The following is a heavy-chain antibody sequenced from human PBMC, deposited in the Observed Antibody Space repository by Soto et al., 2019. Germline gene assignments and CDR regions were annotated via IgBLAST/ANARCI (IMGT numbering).Heavy chain of an antibody. J-gene: IGHJ4*02. D-gene: IGHD5-12*01. CDR3: ARGAGYVYSF. CDR2: IYSGGST. CDR1: GFTVSSNY. Sequence: EVQLVESGGGLVQPGGSLRLSCAASGFTVSSNYMSWVRQAPGKGLECVSVIYSGGSTYYADSVKGRFTISRDTSKNTLYLRLIRLRVEDTAVYYCARGAGYVYSFWGQGTLVTVSS. V-gene: IGHV3-66*01.